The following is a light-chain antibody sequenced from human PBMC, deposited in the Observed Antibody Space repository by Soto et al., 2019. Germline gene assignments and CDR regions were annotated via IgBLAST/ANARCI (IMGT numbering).Light chain of an antibody. J-gene: IGKJ2*01. V-gene: IGKV2-28*01. CDR1: QSLLHSNGYNY. Sequence: DIVMTQSPLSLPVTPGEPASISCRSSQSLLHSNGYNYFDWYLQKPGQPPQLLIYLGSNRASGVPDRFSGSGSGTDFTLKISRVEAEDVGVYYCMQALQTPYPFGQGTKLEI. CDR2: LGS. CDR3: MQALQTPYP.